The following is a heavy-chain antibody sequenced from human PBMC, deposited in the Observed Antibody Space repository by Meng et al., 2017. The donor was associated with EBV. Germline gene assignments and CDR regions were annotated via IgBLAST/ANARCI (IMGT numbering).Heavy chain of an antibody. CDR2: INPSGGST. D-gene: IGHD2-21*01. CDR1: GYTFHSYY. CDR3: ARDFCGGGCYLFDY. Sequence: QVQLVQSGADGQRPGASVKLSFKASGYTFHSYYMDWVRQAPGQGLEWMGIINPSGGSTSYAQKFQGRVTMTRDASTSTVYMELSSLRSEDTAVYYCARDFCGGGCYLFDYWGQGTLVTVSS. J-gene: IGHJ4*02. V-gene: IGHV1-46*02.